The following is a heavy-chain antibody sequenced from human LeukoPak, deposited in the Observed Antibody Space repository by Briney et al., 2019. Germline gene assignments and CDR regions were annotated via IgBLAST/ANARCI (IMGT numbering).Heavy chain of an antibody. J-gene: IGHJ4*02. CDR3: ARGAHSSGWLGDY. CDR2: INHSGST. D-gene: IGHD6-19*01. V-gene: IGHV4-34*01. Sequence: SETLSLTCAVYGGSFSGYYWSWIRQPPGKGLEWIGEINHSGSTNYNPSLKSRVTISVDTSKNQFSLKLSSVTAADTAVYYCARGAHSSGWLGDYWGQGTLVTVSS. CDR1: GGSFSGYY.